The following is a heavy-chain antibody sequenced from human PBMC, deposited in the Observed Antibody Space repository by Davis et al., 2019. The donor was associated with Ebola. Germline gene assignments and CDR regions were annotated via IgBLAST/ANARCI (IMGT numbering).Heavy chain of an antibody. D-gene: IGHD3-10*01. CDR3: AKWERAVNYYGSGSYYGRFDY. J-gene: IGHJ4*02. CDR2: IRYDGSNK. CDR1: GFTFSSYG. V-gene: IGHV3-30*02. Sequence: GGSLRLSCAASGFTFSSYGMHWVRQAPGKGLEWVAFIRYDGSNKYYADSVKGRFTISRDNSKNTLYLQMNSLRAEDTAVYYCAKWERAVNYYGSGSYYGRFDYWGQGTLVTVSP.